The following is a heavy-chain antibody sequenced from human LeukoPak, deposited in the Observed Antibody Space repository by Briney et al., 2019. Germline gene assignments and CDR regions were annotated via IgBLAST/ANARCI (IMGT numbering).Heavy chain of an antibody. CDR3: ANPEEVPAAD. J-gene: IGHJ4*02. V-gene: IGHV3-30*02. CDR2: IRYDGSNK. D-gene: IGHD2-2*01. CDR1: GFTFSSYG. Sequence: GGSLRLSCAASGFTFSSYGMHWVRQAPGKGLEWAAFIRYDGSNKYYADSVKGRFTISRDNSKNTLYLQMNSLRAEDTAVYYCANPEEVPAADWGQGTLVTVSS.